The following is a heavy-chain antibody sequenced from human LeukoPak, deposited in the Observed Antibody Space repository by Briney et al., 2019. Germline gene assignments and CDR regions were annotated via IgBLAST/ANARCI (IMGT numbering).Heavy chain of an antibody. CDR3: PKPLLTPGN. V-gene: IGHV3-23*01. Sequence: GGSLRLSCTTSGFIFAKYAMAWVRQSPGKGVEWVSTISASGADTYYADSVRGRFTISRDNSRNALYLQLSRLRVDDTAFYYCPKPLLTPGNWGPGTLVTVSS. J-gene: IGHJ4*02. CDR2: ISASGADT. D-gene: IGHD4-23*01. CDR1: GFIFAKYA.